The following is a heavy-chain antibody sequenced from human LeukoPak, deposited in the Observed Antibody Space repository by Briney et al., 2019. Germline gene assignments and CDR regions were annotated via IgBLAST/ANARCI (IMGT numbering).Heavy chain of an antibody. J-gene: IGHJ4*02. V-gene: IGHV3-11*01. CDR3: ARGKWFGELLYYFDY. D-gene: IGHD3-10*01. CDR1: GFTFSDYY. Sequence: GGSLRLSCAASGFTFSDYYMSWIRQAPGKGLEWVSYISSSGSTIYYADSVKGRFTISRDNAKNSLYLQMNSLRAEDTAVYYCARGKWFGELLYYFDYWGQGTLVTVSS. CDR2: ISSSGSTI.